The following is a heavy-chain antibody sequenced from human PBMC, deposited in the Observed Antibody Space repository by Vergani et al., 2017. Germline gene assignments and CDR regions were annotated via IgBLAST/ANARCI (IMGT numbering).Heavy chain of an antibody. V-gene: IGHV4-61*01. Sequence: QVQLQESGPGLVKPSETLSLTCTVSGGSVSSGSYYWSWIRQPPGKGLEWIGYIYYSGSTNYNPSLKSRVTISVDTSKNQFSLKLSSVTAADTAVYYCARYHNYDILTGYYTGWGMDVWGQGTTVTVSS. D-gene: IGHD3-9*01. CDR3: ARYHNYDILTGYYTGWGMDV. CDR1: GGSVSSGSYY. CDR2: IYYSGST. J-gene: IGHJ6*02.